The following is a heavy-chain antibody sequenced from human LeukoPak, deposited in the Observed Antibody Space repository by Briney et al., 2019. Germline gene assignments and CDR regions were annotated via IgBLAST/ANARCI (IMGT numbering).Heavy chain of an antibody. Sequence: SETLSLTCTASGGSITSSSYYWGRIRQPPGKGLQWIGSFYYSGSTYYNPFLKSSVTIYVDTSNNQFSLMLSSVTAADKAVYYCARGRRDGYNLEYFDKWGQGTLVTVSS. J-gene: IGHJ4*02. CDR3: ARGRRDGYNLEYFDK. D-gene: IGHD5-24*01. CDR1: GGSITSSSYY. CDR2: FYYSGST. V-gene: IGHV4-39*01.